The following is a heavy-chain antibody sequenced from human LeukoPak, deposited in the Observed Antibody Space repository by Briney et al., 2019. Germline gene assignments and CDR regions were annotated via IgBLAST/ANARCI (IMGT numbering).Heavy chain of an antibody. CDR1: GGSISSYY. D-gene: IGHD5-18*01. CDR3: ARGARGYSYGHFDY. CDR2: IYYSGST. V-gene: IGHV4-59*01. Sequence: KPSETLSLTCTVSGGSISSYYWSWIRQPPGQGLAWVGYIYYSGSTNYNPSLTSRVTISVDTSKNQFSLRLSSVTAADTAVYYCARGARGYSYGHFDYWGQGTLVTVSS. J-gene: IGHJ4*02.